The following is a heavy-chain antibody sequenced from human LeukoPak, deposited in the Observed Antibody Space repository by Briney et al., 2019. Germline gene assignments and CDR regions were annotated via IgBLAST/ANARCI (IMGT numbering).Heavy chain of an antibody. CDR3: AKVDCSGGSCFSYYYYYGMDV. J-gene: IGHJ6*02. CDR2: ISGSGGST. V-gene: IGHV3-23*01. D-gene: IGHD2-15*01. CDR1: GFTFSSYG. Sequence: GGSLRLSCAASGFTFSSYGMHWVRQAPGKGLEWVSAISGSGGSTYYADSVKGRFTISRDNSKNTLYLQMNSLRAEDTAVYYCAKVDCSGGSCFSYYYYYGMDVWGQGTTVTVSS.